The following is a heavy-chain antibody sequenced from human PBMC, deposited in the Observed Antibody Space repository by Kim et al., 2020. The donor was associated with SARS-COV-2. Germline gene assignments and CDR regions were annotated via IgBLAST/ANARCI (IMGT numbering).Heavy chain of an antibody. J-gene: IGHJ4*02. CDR1: GGSVSSGSYY. CDR3: ARADYYDSSGYYRDY. CDR2: IYYSGST. Sequence: SETLSLTCTVSGGSVSSGSYYWSWIRQPPGKGLEWIGYIYYSGSTNYNPSLKSRVTISVDTSKNQFSLKLSSVTAADTAVYYCARADYYDSSGYYRDYWGQGTLVTVSS. D-gene: IGHD3-22*01. V-gene: IGHV4-61*01.